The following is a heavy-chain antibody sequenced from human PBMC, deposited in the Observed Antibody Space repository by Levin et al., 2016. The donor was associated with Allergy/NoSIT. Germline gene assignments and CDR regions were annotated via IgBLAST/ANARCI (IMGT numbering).Heavy chain of an antibody. CDR2: ISAYNGNT. D-gene: IGHD5-18*01. J-gene: IGHJ4*02. CDR1: GYTFTSYG. V-gene: IGHV1-18*01. Sequence: ASVKVSCKASGYTFTSYGISWVRQAPGQGLEWMGWISAYNGNTNYAQKLQGRVTMTTDTSTSTAYMELRSLRSDDTAVYYCARDQYAMGYSYYFDYWGQGTLVTVSS. CDR3: ARDQYAMGYSYYFDY.